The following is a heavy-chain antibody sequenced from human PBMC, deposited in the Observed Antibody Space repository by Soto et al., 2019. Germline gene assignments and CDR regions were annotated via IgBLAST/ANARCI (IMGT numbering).Heavy chain of an antibody. D-gene: IGHD6-13*01. CDR3: ARERDSYSDPWQELYN. CDR2: ISTSGAT. CDR1: GFNFFSYD. Sequence: GGSLRLSCAASGFNFFSYDMHWVRQAPGKGLEWVSAISTSGATFYAGSVKGRFTITRDNGKNSLYLHMNSLRAEDTAVYFCARERDSYSDPWQELYNWGQGTLVTV. J-gene: IGHJ4*02. V-gene: IGHV3-13*01.